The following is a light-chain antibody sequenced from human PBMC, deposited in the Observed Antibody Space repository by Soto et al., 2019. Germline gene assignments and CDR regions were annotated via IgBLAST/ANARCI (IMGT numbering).Light chain of an antibody. CDR1: QSVSNTY. V-gene: IGKV3-20*01. CDR3: QKYGSSRWT. Sequence: EIVLTQSPDTLSLFPGERATLSCRASQSVSNTYLAWYQQKPGQAPRPLISAASTRAPGTPDRFSGSGSGTDFTLTISRLEPEDFAIYYCQKYGSSRWTFGQGTKVDIK. J-gene: IGKJ1*01. CDR2: AAS.